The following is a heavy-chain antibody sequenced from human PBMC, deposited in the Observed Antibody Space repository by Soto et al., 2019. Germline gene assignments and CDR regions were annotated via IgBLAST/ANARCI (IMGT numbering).Heavy chain of an antibody. V-gene: IGHV4-4*02. CDR1: GGSISSSNW. J-gene: IGHJ6*02. CDR3: ARAYSAREYYYYYGMDV. Sequence: SETLSLTCAVSGGSISSSNWWSWVRQPPGKGLEWIGEIYHSGSTNYNPSLKSRVTISVDKSKNQFPLKLSSVTAADTAVYYCARAYSAREYYYYYGMDVWGQGTTVTVSS. CDR2: IYHSGST. D-gene: IGHD2-21*01.